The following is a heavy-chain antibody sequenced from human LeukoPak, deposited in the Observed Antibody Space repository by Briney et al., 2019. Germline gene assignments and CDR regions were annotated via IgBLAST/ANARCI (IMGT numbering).Heavy chain of an antibody. CDR3: AKDRCSNGIGCYYYYMDV. D-gene: IGHD2-8*01. Sequence: GGSLRLSCAASGFTFSSYSMNWVRQAPGKGLEWVSSISSSSTYIYYADSVKGRFSISRDSSKNILYLQMNSLRAEDTAVYYCAKDRCSNGIGCYYYYMDVWGKGTTVTISS. CDR2: ISSSSTYI. V-gene: IGHV3-21*01. CDR1: GFTFSSYS. J-gene: IGHJ6*03.